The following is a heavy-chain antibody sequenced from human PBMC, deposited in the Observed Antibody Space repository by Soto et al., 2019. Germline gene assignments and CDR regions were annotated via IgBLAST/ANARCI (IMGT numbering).Heavy chain of an antibody. J-gene: IGHJ6*02. CDR1: GYTFTGYY. Sequence: ASVKVSCKASGYTFTGYYMHCVRQAPGQGLEWMGWINPSSGGTNYAQKFQGWVTMTRDTSISTAYMELSRLRSDDTAVYYCARGGGYSYGYSYYYGMDVWGQGTTVTVSS. CDR2: INPSSGGT. V-gene: IGHV1-2*04. D-gene: IGHD5-18*01. CDR3: ARGGGYSYGYSYYYGMDV.